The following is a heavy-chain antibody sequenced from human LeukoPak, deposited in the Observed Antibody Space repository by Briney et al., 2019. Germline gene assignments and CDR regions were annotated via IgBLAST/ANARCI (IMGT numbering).Heavy chain of an antibody. D-gene: IGHD2-2*01. CDR1: GSIFSDYS. CDR3: VRAPAGLLNFEGDPWVF. Sequence: PGGSLRLSCAATGSIFSDYSMNWVRRAPGKGLEWVATISSVSSYIKYADSVKGRFTISRDNANSSLYLQMNSLRVEDTAVYYCVRAPAGLLNFEGDPWVFWGQGALVTVSS. CDR2: ISSVSSYI. J-gene: IGHJ4*02. V-gene: IGHV3-21*01.